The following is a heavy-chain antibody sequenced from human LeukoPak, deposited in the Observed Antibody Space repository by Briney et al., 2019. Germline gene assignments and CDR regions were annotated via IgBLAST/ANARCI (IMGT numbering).Heavy chain of an antibody. V-gene: IGHV1-58*02. Sequence: SVKVSCKASGYTFTDNYMHWVRQAPGQGLEWIGWIVVGSGNTNYAQKFQERVTITRDMSTSTAYMELSSLRSEDTAVYYCAAGGYMDVWGKGTTVTVSS. D-gene: IGHD3-16*01. CDR2: IVVGSGNT. J-gene: IGHJ6*03. CDR1: GYTFTDNY. CDR3: AAGGYMDV.